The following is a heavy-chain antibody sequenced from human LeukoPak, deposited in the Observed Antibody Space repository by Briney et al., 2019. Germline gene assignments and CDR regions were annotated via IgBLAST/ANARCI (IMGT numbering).Heavy chain of an antibody. CDR1: GYSISSGYY. Sequence: SETLSLTCTVSGYSISSGYYWGWIRQPPGKGLEWIGSIYYSGSTYYNPSLKSRVTISVDTSKNQFSLKLSSVTAADTAVYYCARGSGIYSSGWYELYYFDYWGQGTLVTVSS. D-gene: IGHD6-19*01. CDR2: IYYSGST. CDR3: ARGSGIYSSGWYELYYFDY. V-gene: IGHV4-38-2*02. J-gene: IGHJ4*02.